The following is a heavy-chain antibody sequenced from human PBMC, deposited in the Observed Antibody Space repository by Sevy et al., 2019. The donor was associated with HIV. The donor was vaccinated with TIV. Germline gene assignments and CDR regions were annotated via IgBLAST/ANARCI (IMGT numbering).Heavy chain of an antibody. J-gene: IGHJ6*02. Sequence: ASVKVSCKASGYIFTDYYIHWVRQAPGQGLEWMAWINSDSGVTNYPQRFQGEVTVTRDTSLSTAYLELSRLKSNDTAIYYCARLTTKPTSDLYGMDVWGQGTTVTVSS. CDR3: ARLTTKPTSDLYGMDV. CDR2: INSDSGVT. CDR1: GYIFTDYY. V-gene: IGHV1-2*02. D-gene: IGHD4-17*01.